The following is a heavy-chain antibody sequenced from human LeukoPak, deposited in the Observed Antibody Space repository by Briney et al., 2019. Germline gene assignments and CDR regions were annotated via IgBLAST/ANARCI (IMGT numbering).Heavy chain of an antibody. V-gene: IGHV3-23*01. J-gene: IGHJ4*02. Sequence: GGSLRLSCAASGFTFSSYAMSWVRQAPGKGLEWVSAISGSGGSTYYADSVKGRFTISRDNAKNSLYLQMNSLRAEDTAVYYCAVVVPAATLDYWGQGTLVTVSS. CDR1: GFTFSSYA. CDR3: AVVVPAATLDY. CDR2: ISGSGGST. D-gene: IGHD2-2*01.